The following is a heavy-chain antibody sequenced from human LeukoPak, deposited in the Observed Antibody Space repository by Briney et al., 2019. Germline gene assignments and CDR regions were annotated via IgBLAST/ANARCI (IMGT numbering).Heavy chain of an antibody. CDR2: IYYSGST. CDR1: GGSISSYY. D-gene: IGHD7-27*01. CDR3: ARLFPIALPHWGYYGMDV. V-gene: IGHV4-59*12. Sequence: SETLSLTCTVSGGSISSYYWSWIRQPPGKGLEWIGYIYYSGSTNYNPSLKSRVTISVDTSKNQFSLKLSSVTAADTAVYYCARLFPIALPHWGYYGMDVWGQGTTVTVSS. J-gene: IGHJ6*02.